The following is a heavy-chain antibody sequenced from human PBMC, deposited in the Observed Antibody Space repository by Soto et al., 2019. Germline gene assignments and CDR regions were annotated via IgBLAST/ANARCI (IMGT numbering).Heavy chain of an antibody. CDR2: IYTSGST. CDR1: GGSISSYY. CDR3: ARAGVVVAAAPYYYYGMDV. J-gene: IGHJ6*02. Sequence: SETLSLTCTVSGGSISSYYWSWIRQPAGKGLEWIGRIYTSGSTNYNPSLKSRVTMSVDTSKNQFSLKLSSVTAADTAVYYCARAGVVVAAAPYYYYGMDVWRQRTTVTVSS. D-gene: IGHD2-15*01. V-gene: IGHV4-4*07.